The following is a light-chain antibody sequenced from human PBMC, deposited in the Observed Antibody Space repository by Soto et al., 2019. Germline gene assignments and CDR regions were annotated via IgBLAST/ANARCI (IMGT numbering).Light chain of an antibody. Sequence: DIQMTQSPSTLSASVGDRVTVTCRASQSISSWLAWYQQKAGKAPKLLIYKASALESGVPSRFSGSGSGTEFTLTISSLQPEDFATYYCHQYNEYPITFGQGTRLEIK. CDR1: QSISSW. CDR3: HQYNEYPIT. V-gene: IGKV1-5*03. CDR2: KAS. J-gene: IGKJ5*01.